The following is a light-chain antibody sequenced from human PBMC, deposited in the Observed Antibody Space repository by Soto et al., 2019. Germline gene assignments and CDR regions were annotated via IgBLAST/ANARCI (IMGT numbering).Light chain of an antibody. CDR3: QQYKSNPVT. CDR2: KAS. V-gene: IGKV1-5*03. CDR1: QSISSW. Sequence: DIQMNQSPSTLSASVGDRVTITCRASQSISSWLAWYQQKPGKAPKLLIYKASSLESGVTSRFSGSGSWTEFTLTISSLQTDDVATYYCQQYKSNPVTFGEGTKGEIK. J-gene: IGKJ1*01.